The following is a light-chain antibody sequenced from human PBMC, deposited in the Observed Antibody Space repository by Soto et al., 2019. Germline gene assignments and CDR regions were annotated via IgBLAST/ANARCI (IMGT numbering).Light chain of an antibody. CDR2: GAS. CDR1: QSVGNN. J-gene: IGKJ2*01. V-gene: IGKV3-15*01. Sequence: EILMTQSPATLSVSTGGRVTLSCRASQSVGNNLAWYQQKPGQAPRLLIYGASTRATGIPARFSGSGSGTEFTLTISSLNSEDFSVYYCQQHNDWPYTFGQGTKLEIE. CDR3: QQHNDWPYT.